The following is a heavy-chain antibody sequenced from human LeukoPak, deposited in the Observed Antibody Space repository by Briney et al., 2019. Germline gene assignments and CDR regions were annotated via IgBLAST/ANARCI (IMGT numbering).Heavy chain of an antibody. CDR2: ISAYNGNT. CDR1: SYTFTSYG. Sequence: PPASVKVSCKASSYTFTSYGISWVRQAPGQGLEWMGWISAYNGNTNYAQKLQGRVTMTTDTSTSTAYMELRSLRSDDTAVYYCARGYCSGGTCYLVENWLDPWGQGTLVTVSS. D-gene: IGHD2-15*01. CDR3: ARGYCSGGTCYLVENWLDP. V-gene: IGHV1-18*01. J-gene: IGHJ5*02.